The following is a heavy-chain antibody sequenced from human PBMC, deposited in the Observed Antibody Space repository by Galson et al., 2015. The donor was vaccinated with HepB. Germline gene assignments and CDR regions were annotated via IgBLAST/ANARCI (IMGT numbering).Heavy chain of an antibody. D-gene: IGHD3-3*01. CDR3: TTDKANPNTIFGVVIIPYYYYYGMDV. J-gene: IGHJ6*02. Sequence: SLRLSCAASGFTFSNAWMSWVRQAPGKGLEWVGRIKSKTDGGTTDYAAPVKGRFTISRDDSKNTLYLQMNSLKTEDTAVYYCTTDKANPNTIFGVVIIPYYYYYGMDVWGQGTTVTVSS. V-gene: IGHV3-15*01. CDR2: IKSKTDGGTT. CDR1: GFTFSNAW.